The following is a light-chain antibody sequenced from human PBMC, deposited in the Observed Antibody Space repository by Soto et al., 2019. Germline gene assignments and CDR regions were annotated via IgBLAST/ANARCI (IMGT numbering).Light chain of an antibody. Sequence: QSVLTQPPSVSWAPGQRVTISCTGSSSNIGAGYDVHWYQQLPGTAPKLLIYGNSNRPSWVPDRFSGSKAVTSASLAITGLQAEDEADYYCQSYDSSLSSYVFGTGTKLTVL. CDR3: QSYDSSLSSYV. J-gene: IGLJ1*01. CDR2: GNS. CDR1: SSNIGAGYD. V-gene: IGLV1-40*01.